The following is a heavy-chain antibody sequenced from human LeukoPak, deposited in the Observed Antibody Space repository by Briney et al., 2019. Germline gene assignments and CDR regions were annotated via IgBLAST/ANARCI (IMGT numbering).Heavy chain of an antibody. V-gene: IGHV4-59*01. D-gene: IGHD3-10*01. J-gene: IGHJ4*02. CDR2: IYYSVIT. Sequence: SETLSLTCTVSGGSISSYYWSWIRQPPGKGLEWIAYIYYSVITNYNPSPKSRGTISVDTSKTKFSLRLSSVTAADTAVYYCARSYGSGSSGTFDYWGQGTLVTVSS. CDR1: GGSISSYY. CDR3: ARSYGSGSSGTFDY.